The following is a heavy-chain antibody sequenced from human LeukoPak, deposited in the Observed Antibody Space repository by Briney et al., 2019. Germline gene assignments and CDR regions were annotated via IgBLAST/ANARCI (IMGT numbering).Heavy chain of an antibody. CDR3: ARLVGSSWYHEVLLGRDY. V-gene: IGHV4-39*01. D-gene: IGHD6-13*01. Sequence: SETLSLTCTVSGGSISSSSYYWGWIRQPPGKGLEWIGYIYYRGSTYYNPSLKSRVTISVDTSKNQFSLKLSSVTAADTAVYYCARLVGSSWYHEVLLGRDYWGQGTLVTVSS. J-gene: IGHJ4*02. CDR1: GGSISSSSYY. CDR2: IYYRGST.